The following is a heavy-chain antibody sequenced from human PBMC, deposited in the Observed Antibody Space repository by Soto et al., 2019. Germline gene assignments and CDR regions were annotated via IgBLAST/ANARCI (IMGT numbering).Heavy chain of an antibody. Sequence: GGSLRLSCAASGFTFDIYVMHWVRQAPGKGLEWVSAISDNGGTTYYADSVKGRFTISRDNSKNTLYLQMSSLRAEDTAVYYCVKFESGDGDYFDYWGQGTLVTVSS. V-gene: IGHV3-64D*06. CDR1: GFTFDIYV. D-gene: IGHD4-17*01. J-gene: IGHJ4*02. CDR3: VKFESGDGDYFDY. CDR2: ISDNGGTT.